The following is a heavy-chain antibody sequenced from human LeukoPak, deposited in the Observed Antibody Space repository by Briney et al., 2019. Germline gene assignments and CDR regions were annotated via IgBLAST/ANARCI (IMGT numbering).Heavy chain of an antibody. D-gene: IGHD3-22*01. CDR1: GFTFSIYS. J-gene: IGHJ4*02. CDR3: GRDLAYYYDRNYD. CDR2: IDNSSFKI. Sequence: GGSLRLSCAASGFTFSIYSMNWVRQAPGKGLEWVSSIDNSSFKIYYADSVKDRFTISRDNPQSSVFLQMNSLRAEDTAVYYCGRDLAYYYDRNYDWGQGTLVTVSS. V-gene: IGHV3-21*01.